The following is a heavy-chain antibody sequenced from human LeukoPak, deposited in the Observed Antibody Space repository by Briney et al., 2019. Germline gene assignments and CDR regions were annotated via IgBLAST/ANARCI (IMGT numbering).Heavy chain of an antibody. Sequence: GGSLRLSCAASGFTFSTNAMSWVRQAPGKGLEWVSFLYGGGNTHYADSVKGRFTISRDTSKNTLYLQMNSLRAADTAVYYCAGGATSVVDYWGQGTLVTVSS. J-gene: IGHJ4*02. V-gene: IGHV3-53*01. CDR3: AGGATSVVDY. D-gene: IGHD1-26*01. CDR2: LYGGGNT. CDR1: GFTFSTNA.